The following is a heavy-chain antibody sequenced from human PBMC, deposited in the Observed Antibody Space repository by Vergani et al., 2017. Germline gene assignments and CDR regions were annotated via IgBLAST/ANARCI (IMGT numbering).Heavy chain of an antibody. CDR3: AKVQARIARPDGYFDY. CDR1: GFTFSSYG. V-gene: IGHV3-33*03. CDR2: IWYDGSNK. J-gene: IGHJ4*02. Sequence: QVQLVESGGGVVQPGRSLRLSCAASGFTFSSYGMHWVRQAPGKGLEWVEVIWYDGSNKYYADSVKGRFTISRDKSKNTLYLKMNSLRAEDTAVYYCAKVQARIARPDGYFDYWGQGTLVTVSS. D-gene: IGHD3-22*01.